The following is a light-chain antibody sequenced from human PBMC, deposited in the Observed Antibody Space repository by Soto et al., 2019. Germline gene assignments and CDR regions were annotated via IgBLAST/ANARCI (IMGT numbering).Light chain of an antibody. CDR1: SSNIGNNY. V-gene: IGLV1-51*02. CDR3: GTWDSRLSALYV. CDR2: ENN. Sequence: QSVLTQPPSVSAAPGQKVTISCSGSSSNIGNNYVYWYQQLPGTAPKLLIYENNKRPSEIPDRSSGSKSGTSATLGISGLQTGDEADYYGGTWDSRLSALYVFGTGTKLTVL. J-gene: IGLJ1*01.